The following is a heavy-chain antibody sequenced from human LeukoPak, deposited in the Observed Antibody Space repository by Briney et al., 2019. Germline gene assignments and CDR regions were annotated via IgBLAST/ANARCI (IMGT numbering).Heavy chain of an antibody. CDR2: ISSSSNYV. CDR1: GFTFSSYS. Sequence: GGSLRLSCAASGFTFSSYSMNWVRQAPGKGLEWVSSISSSSNYVYYADSVKGRFTISRDNAKNSLYLQMNSLRAEDTAVYYCARDPSSGWYLKGWFDPWGQGTLVTVSS. CDR3: ARDPSSGWYLKGWFDP. J-gene: IGHJ5*02. D-gene: IGHD6-19*01. V-gene: IGHV3-21*01.